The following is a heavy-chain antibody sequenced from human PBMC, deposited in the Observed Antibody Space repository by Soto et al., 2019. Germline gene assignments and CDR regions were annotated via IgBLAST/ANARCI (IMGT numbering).Heavy chain of an antibody. CDR3: ARGYGSGSYDSPFDY. J-gene: IGHJ4*02. CDR2: FDPEDGET. V-gene: IGHV1-24*01. CDR1: GYTLTELS. Sequence: GDSVKVSCKVSGYTLTELSMHWVRQAPGKGLEWMGGFDPEDGETIYAQKFQGRVTMTEDTSTDTAYMELSSLRSEDTAVYYCARGYGSGSYDSPFDYWGQGTLVTVSS. D-gene: IGHD3-10*01.